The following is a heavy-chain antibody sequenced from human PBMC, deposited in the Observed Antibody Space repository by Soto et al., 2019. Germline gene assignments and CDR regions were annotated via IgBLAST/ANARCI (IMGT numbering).Heavy chain of an antibody. Sequence: QVQLVQSGAELKKPGASVKVSCKSSGYTFTSYGISWVRQAPGQGLEWMGWISAYNGNTNYAQKLQGRVTMTTDTSTSTAYMELRSLRSDDTAVYYCARDLGCSGGSCYSPDAFDIWGQGTMVTVSS. D-gene: IGHD2-15*01. CDR2: ISAYNGNT. V-gene: IGHV1-18*01. J-gene: IGHJ3*02. CDR1: GYTFTSYG. CDR3: ARDLGCSGGSCYSPDAFDI.